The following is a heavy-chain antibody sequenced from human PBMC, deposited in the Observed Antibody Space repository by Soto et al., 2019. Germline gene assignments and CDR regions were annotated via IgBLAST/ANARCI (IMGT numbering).Heavy chain of an antibody. CDR3: ARDIFSLAPVRFGTLYYYYYGIDV. V-gene: IGHV3-21*01. D-gene: IGHD3-10*01. Sequence: GSLRLSCAASGFTFSSYSMNWVRQAPGKGLEWVSSISSSSSYIYYADSVKFLFTISRDNAKNSLYLQMNCLRVVDTSVYYFARDIFSLAPVRFGTLYYYYYGIDVWGQGTTVTVS. CDR1: GFTFSSYS. J-gene: IGHJ6*02. CDR2: ISSSSSYI.